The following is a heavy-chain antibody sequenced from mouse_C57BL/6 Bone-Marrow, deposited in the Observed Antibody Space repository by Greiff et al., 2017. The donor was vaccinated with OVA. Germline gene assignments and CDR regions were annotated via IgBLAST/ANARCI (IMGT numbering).Heavy chain of an antibody. J-gene: IGHJ2*01. CDR2: ISDGGSYT. CDR3: ARVYDYDGLHFDY. CDR1: GFTFSSYA. D-gene: IGHD2-4*01. V-gene: IGHV5-4*01. Sequence: VQLKESGGGLVKPGGSLKLSCAASGFTFSSYAMSWVRQTPEKRLEWVATISDGGSYTYYPDNVKGRFTISRDNAKNNLYLQMSHLKSEDTAMYYCARVYDYDGLHFDYWGQGTTLTVSS.